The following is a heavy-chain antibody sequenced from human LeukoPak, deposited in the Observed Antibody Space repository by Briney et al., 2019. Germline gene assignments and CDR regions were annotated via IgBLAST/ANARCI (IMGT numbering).Heavy chain of an antibody. J-gene: IGHJ4*02. CDR1: GFTFSSYE. CDR2: ISSSGSTI. Sequence: PPGGSLRLSCAASGFTFSSYEMNWVRQAPGKGLEWVSYISSSGSTIYYADSVKGRFTISRDNAKNSLYLQMNSLRAEDTAVYYCARDGGRGFNYGQYYFDHWGQGTLVTVSS. D-gene: IGHD5-18*01. V-gene: IGHV3-48*03. CDR3: ARDGGRGFNYGQYYFDH.